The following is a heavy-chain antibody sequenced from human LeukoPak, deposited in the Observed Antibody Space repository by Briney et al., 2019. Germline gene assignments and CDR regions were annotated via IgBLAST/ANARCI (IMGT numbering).Heavy chain of an antibody. CDR2: MNPNSGNT. CDR3: ARGLPGYYDYVWGSYRYNWFDP. CDR1: GYTFTSYD. D-gene: IGHD3-16*02. J-gene: IGHJ5*02. V-gene: IGHV1-8*01. Sequence: ASVKVSCKASGYTFTSYDINWVRQATGQGLEWMGWMNPNSGNTGYAQKFQGRVTMTRNTSISTAYMELGSLRSEDTAVYYCARGLPGYYDYVWGSYRYNWFDPWGQGTLVTVSS.